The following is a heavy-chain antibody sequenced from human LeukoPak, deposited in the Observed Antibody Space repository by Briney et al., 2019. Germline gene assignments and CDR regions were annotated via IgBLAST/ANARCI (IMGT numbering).Heavy chain of an antibody. J-gene: IGHJ6*02. CDR2: IYYSGST. CDR1: GGSISSYF. D-gene: IGHD5-12*01. V-gene: IGHV4-59*06. Sequence: SETLSLTCTVSGGSISSYFWTWIRQHPGKGLEWIGYIYYSGSTYYNPSLKSRVTISVDTSKNQFSLKLSSVTAADTAVYYCARDKVAPNYYYYGMDVWGQGTTVTVSS. CDR3: ARDKVAPNYYYYGMDV.